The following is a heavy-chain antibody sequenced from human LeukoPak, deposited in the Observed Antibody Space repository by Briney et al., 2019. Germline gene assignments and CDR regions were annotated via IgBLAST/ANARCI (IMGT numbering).Heavy chain of an antibody. D-gene: IGHD6-6*01. J-gene: IGHJ4*02. CDR2: IYHSGSN. Sequence: SETLSLTCAGSGYSISSGYYWGWIRQPPGKGLAWIGSIYHSGSNYYNPSLNSRVTISVDTSKNQFSLLLSSVTAADTAVYYCARGTYSSFGYWGQGTLVTVSS. V-gene: IGHV4-38-2*01. CDR3: ARGTYSSFGY. CDR1: GYSISSGYY.